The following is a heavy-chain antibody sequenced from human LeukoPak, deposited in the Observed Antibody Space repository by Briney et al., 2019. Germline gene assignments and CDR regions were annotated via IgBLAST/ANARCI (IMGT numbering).Heavy chain of an antibody. J-gene: IGHJ5*02. V-gene: IGHV1-46*01. D-gene: IGHD3-22*01. Sequence: GASVKVSCKASGYTFTSYYMHWVRQAPGQGLEWMGIINPSGGSTSYAQKFQGRVTMTRDMSTSTVYMELSRLRSDDTAVYYCARDCYYDSTPNWFDPWGQGTLVTVSS. CDR3: ARDCYYDSTPNWFDP. CDR2: INPSGGST. CDR1: GYTFTSYY.